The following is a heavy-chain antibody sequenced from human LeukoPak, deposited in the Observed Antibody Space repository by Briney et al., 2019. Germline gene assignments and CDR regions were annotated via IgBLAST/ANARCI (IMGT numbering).Heavy chain of an antibody. J-gene: IGHJ4*02. V-gene: IGHV3-33*01. Sequence: GGSLRLSCAASGFTFSSYGMHWVRQAPGKGLEWVAVIRYDGSNKYYADSVKGRFTISRGNSKNTLYLQMNSLRAEDTAVYYCGRDLQGYWGQGTLVTVSS. CDR1: GFTFSSYG. CDR3: GRDLQGY. CDR2: IRYDGSNK.